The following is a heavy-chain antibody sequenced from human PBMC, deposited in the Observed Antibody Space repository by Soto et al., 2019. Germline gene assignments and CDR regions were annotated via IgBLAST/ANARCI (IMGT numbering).Heavy chain of an antibody. J-gene: IGHJ3*02. Sequence: GSLRRSCVAXGFPFSSYAMSWVRQTPGKGLEWVSGISGSGGRTYYADSVKGRFTISRDNSNNTLSLQMHILRVEDTAVYFCAKGGYYSLFDIWGQGTVVTVSS. V-gene: IGHV3-23*01. CDR1: GFPFSSYA. D-gene: IGHD3-16*01. CDR3: AKGGYYSLFDI. CDR2: ISGSGGRT.